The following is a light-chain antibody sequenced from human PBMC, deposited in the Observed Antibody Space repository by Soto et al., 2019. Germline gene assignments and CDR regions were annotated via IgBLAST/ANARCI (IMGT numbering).Light chain of an antibody. CDR3: QEYNTWPWT. CDR2: GAS. Sequence: ETLMTQSPATLSVSPGERATLSCRASQSVNNNLAWYQQKLGQAPRVLIYGASTRATGIPARFTGSGSGTEFIHTIASLQSEDSAVYYCQEYNTWPWTFGQGTKVDIK. V-gene: IGKV3-15*01. J-gene: IGKJ1*01. CDR1: QSVNNN.